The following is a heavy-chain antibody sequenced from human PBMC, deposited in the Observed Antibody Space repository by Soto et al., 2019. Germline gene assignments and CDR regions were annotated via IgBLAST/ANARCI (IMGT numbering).Heavy chain of an antibody. D-gene: IGHD1-26*01. J-gene: IGHJ4*02. CDR2: IYYSGST. CDR3: ARDEGGTTAIGG. V-gene: IGHV4-31*03. CDR1: GGSISSGGYY. Sequence: QVQLQESGPGLVKPSQTLSLTCTVSGGSISSGGYYWSWIRQHPGKGLEWIGYIYYSGSTYYNPSLKRRVXTXVXXSTNQFSRKLSSVTAADTAVYYGARDEGGTTAIGGWGQGTLVTVSS.